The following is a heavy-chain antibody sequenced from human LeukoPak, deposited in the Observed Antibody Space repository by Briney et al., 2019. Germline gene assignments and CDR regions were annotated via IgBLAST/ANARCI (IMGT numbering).Heavy chain of an antibody. V-gene: IGHV3-23*01. CDR2: ISCSGGST. Sequence: GGSLRLSCAASGFTFSSYAMSWVRQAPGKGLEWVSAISCSGGSTYYADSVKGRFTISRDNSKNTLYLQMNSLRAEDTAVYYCAKDPPYYYDSSGYYANWFDPWGQGTLVTVSS. CDR3: AKDPPYYYDSSGYYANWFDP. J-gene: IGHJ5*02. CDR1: GFTFSSYA. D-gene: IGHD3-22*01.